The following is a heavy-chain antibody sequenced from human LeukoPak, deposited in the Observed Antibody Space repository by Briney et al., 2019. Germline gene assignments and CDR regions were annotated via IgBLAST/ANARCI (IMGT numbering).Heavy chain of an antibody. D-gene: IGHD4-11*01. CDR2: IYSGGST. Sequence: GGSLRLSCAASGFTVSSNYMSWVRQAPGKGLEWVSVIYSGGSTYYADSVKGRFTISRDNSKNTLYLQMNSLRAEDTAVYYCGRDKPYSKGAFDYWGQGTLVTVSS. J-gene: IGHJ4*02. V-gene: IGHV3-66*02. CDR3: GRDKPYSKGAFDY. CDR1: GFTVSSNY.